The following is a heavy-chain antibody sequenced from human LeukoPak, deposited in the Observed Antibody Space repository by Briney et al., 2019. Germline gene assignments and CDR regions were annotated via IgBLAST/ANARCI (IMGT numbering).Heavy chain of an antibody. CDR1: GYSFTNYW. J-gene: IGHJ3*02. V-gene: IGHV5-51*03. D-gene: IGHD3-22*01. CDR3: ARPNDRGYSSTFDI. Sequence: KPGASLKISCKGSGYSFTNYWIGWGRQMPGKGLEWMGIIYPGDSDTRYSPSFQGQVTIAADKSISPAYLQWSSLKASDTAMYYCARPNDRGYSSTFDIWGQGTMVTVSS. CDR2: IYPGDSDT.